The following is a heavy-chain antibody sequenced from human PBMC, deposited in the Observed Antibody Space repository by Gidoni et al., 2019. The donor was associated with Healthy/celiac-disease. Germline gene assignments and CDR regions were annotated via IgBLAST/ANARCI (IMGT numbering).Heavy chain of an antibody. D-gene: IGHD2-15*01. CDR1: GGTFSSYA. J-gene: IGHJ4*02. CDR2: SIPIFGTA. CDR3: ARGEEEYLGYCSGGSCYPFDY. Sequence: VQLVQSGAAVTKPGSSVKLSFTASGGTFSSYAISWVRQAPGQGLEWMGGSIPIFGTANYGQKFQGRVTITADESTSTAYMELSSLRSEDTAVYYCARGEEEYLGYCSGGSCYPFDYWGQGTLVTVSS. V-gene: IGHV1-69*01.